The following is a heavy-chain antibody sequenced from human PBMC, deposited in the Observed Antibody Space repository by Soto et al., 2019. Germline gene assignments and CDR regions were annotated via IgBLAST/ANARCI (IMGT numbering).Heavy chain of an antibody. Sequence: SETLSLTCAVYGGSFSGYYWSWIRQPPGKGLEWIGEINHSGSTNYNPSLKSRVTISVDTSKNQFSLKLSSVTAADTAVYYCARTSAAAGTTNWFDPWGQGTLVTVSS. CDR2: INHSGST. V-gene: IGHV4-34*01. CDR3: ARTSAAAGTTNWFDP. CDR1: GGSFSGYY. J-gene: IGHJ5*02. D-gene: IGHD6-13*01.